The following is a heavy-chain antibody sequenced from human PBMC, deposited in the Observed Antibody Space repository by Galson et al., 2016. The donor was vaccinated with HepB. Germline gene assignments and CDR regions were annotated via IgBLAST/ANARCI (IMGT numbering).Heavy chain of an antibody. CDR3: TTDSIPGD. CDR1: GFTFSNVW. CDR2: IKSKTDGGTT. Sequence: SLRLSCAASGFTFSNVWMNWVRQAPGKGLEWFGRIKSKTDGGTTEYAAPVKGRFTIARDDPKNTLFLQMKSLKTDDTGVYYCTTDSIPGDCGQGTLVTVSS. D-gene: IGHD3-10*01. J-gene: IGHJ4*02. V-gene: IGHV3-15*07.